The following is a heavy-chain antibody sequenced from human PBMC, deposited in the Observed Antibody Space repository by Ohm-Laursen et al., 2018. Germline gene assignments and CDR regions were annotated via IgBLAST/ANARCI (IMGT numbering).Heavy chain of an antibody. V-gene: IGHV3-21*01. J-gene: IGHJ4*02. D-gene: IGHD2-2*01. CDR1: GFTFSSYS. Sequence: SLRLSCSASGFTFSSYSMNWVRQAPGKGLEWVSPISSSSSYIYYADSVKGRFTISRDNAKNSLFLQMNSLRAEDTAVYYCARDDCSSTSCPDLDYWGQGTLVSVSS. CDR2: ISSSSSYI. CDR3: ARDDCSSTSCPDLDY.